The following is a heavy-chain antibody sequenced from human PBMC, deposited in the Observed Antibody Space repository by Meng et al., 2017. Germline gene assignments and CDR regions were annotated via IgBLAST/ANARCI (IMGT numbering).Heavy chain of an antibody. J-gene: IGHJ5*02. CDR2: INAGNGNT. CDR3: ARVLPATIFGVVIDSWFDP. CDR1: GYTFTSYA. V-gene: IGHV1-3*01. D-gene: IGHD3-3*01. Sequence: FPLVQSGAEVKKPGASVKVSCKASGYTFTSYAMHWVRQAPGQRLEWMGWINAGNGNTKYSQKFQGRVTITRDTSASTAYMELSSLRSEDTAVYYCARVLPATIFGVVIDSWFDPWGQGTLVTVSS.